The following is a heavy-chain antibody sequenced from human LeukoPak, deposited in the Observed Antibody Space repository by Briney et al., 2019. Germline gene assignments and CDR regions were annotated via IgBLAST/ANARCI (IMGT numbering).Heavy chain of an antibody. CDR3: ARGRIAARLLYDDY. J-gene: IGHJ4*02. Sequence: ASVKVSXKASGGTFSSYTINWVRQATGQGLEWMGWMNPNSGNTGYAQKFQGRVTMTRNTSISTAYMELSSLRSEDTAVYYCARGRIAARLLYDDYWGLGTLVTVSS. V-gene: IGHV1-8*02. D-gene: IGHD6-6*01. CDR2: MNPNSGNT. CDR1: GGTFSSYT.